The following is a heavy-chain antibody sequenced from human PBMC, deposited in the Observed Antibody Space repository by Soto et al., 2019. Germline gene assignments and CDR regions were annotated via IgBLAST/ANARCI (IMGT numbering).Heavy chain of an antibody. D-gene: IGHD1-26*01. Sequence: SETLSLTCTVSGGSISSYYWSWIRQPPGKGLEWIGYIYYSGSTNYNPSLKSRVTISVDTSKNQFSLKLSSVTAADTAVYYCARHLLVGATTFDYWGQGTLVTVS. CDR1: GGSISSYY. V-gene: IGHV4-59*08. CDR2: IYYSGST. J-gene: IGHJ4*02. CDR3: ARHLLVGATTFDY.